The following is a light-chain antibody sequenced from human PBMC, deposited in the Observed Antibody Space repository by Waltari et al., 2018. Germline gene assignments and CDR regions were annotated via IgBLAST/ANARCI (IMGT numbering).Light chain of an antibody. CDR1: QNLSPY. V-gene: IGKV1-39*01. J-gene: IGKJ1*01. CDR2: GAS. CDR3: EQSHTPPWT. Sequence: DIQMTQSPSSLSASVGDRVTITCRASQNLSPYLNWYQQTPGKVPEVLIYGASSLQGGGPERCSVGGSGTDFTLTIDSLQPEDLATYYCEQSHTPPWTFGQGTKVEIK.